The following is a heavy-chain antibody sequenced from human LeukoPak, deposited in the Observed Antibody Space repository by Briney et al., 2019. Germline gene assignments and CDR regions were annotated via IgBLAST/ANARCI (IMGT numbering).Heavy chain of an antibody. Sequence: SETLSLTCTVSAGSISSYYWSWIRQPPGKGLEWIGYIYYSGSTNYNPSLKSRVTISVDTSKNQFSLKLSSVTAADTAVYYCARGEGSGSYYSYFDYWGQGTLVTVSS. D-gene: IGHD1-26*01. CDR2: IYYSGST. V-gene: IGHV4-59*01. CDR3: ARGEGSGSYYSYFDY. J-gene: IGHJ4*02. CDR1: AGSISSYY.